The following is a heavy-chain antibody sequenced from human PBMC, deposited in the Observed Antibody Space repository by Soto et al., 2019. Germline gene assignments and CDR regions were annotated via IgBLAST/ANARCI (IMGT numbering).Heavy chain of an antibody. J-gene: IGHJ4*02. CDR2: IGSAGDT. CDR1: GFTVSRYD. CDR3: ARADYGGTHFEN. Sequence: EVQLVESGGGLVQPGGSLRLSCAASGFTVSRYDMHWVRQATGKGLEWVSVIGSAGDTYYPGSVKGRFTISRENAQNSLYLQMTSLRAEDTAVYYCARADYGGTHFENWGQGTLVTVSS. D-gene: IGHD4-17*01. V-gene: IGHV3-13*01.